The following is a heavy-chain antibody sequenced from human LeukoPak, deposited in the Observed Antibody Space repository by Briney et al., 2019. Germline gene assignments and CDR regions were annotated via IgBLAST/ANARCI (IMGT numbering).Heavy chain of an antibody. Sequence: PSETLSLTCTVSGGSISSSSYYWGWIRQPPGKGLEWIGSIYYSGSTYYNPSLKSRVTISVDTSKNQFSLKLSSVTAADTAVYYCAREGSYGGKGAYWGQGTLVTVSS. V-gene: IGHV4-39*02. D-gene: IGHD4-23*01. CDR2: IYYSGST. CDR1: GGSISSSSYY. J-gene: IGHJ4*02. CDR3: AREGSYGGKGAY.